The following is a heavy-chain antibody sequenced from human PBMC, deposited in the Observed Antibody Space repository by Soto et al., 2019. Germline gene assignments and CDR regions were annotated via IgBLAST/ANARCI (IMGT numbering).Heavy chain of an antibody. D-gene: IGHD4-4*01. Sequence: GAPVKVSFQASGYTLSTHYMHWVRHAPGQGYEWMGIIKPSGGSTTYAQKFQGRVTMTRDTSTTTVYMELSSLKSEDTAVYYCARYDYNGYYFDYWGQGTLVTVSS. CDR1: GYTLSTHY. CDR2: IKPSGGST. J-gene: IGHJ4*02. CDR3: ARYDYNGYYFDY. V-gene: IGHV1-46*01.